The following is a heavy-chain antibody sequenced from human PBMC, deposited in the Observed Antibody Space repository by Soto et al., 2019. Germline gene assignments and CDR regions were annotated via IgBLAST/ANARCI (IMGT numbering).Heavy chain of an antibody. J-gene: IGHJ4*02. CDR3: AKDGRGSGSHYNSFGY. D-gene: IGHD3-10*01. V-gene: IGHV3-53*01. Sequence: EVQLVESGGGLIQPGGXLXLSCAASGFTVGNNYMSWVRQAPGKGLEWVSLIYSTGTTKYADSVKGRFTVSRDNAKNTLYLQMNSLRAEDTAVYYCAKDGRGSGSHYNSFGYWGQGTLVTVSS. CDR1: GFTVGNNY. CDR2: IYSTGTT.